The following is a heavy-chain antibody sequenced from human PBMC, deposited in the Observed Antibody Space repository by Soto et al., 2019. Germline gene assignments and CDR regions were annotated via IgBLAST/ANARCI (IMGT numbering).Heavy chain of an antibody. J-gene: IGHJ5*02. CDR1: GDSISGSQW. V-gene: IGHV4-4*02. D-gene: IGHD3-22*01. Sequence: SETLSLTCAVSGDSISGSQWWSWVRLPPGKGLEWIGESSHTGTTNYNPSLKSRVTMSVDKPKNQFSLNLTSVTAADTAVYYCARVGPWVPYYYDSSPYTFENWFDPWGQGTLVTVSS. CDR3: ARVGPWVPYYYDSSPYTFENWFDP. CDR2: SSHTGTT.